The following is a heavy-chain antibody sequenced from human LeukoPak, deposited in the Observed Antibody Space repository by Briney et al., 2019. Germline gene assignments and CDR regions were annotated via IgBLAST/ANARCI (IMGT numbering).Heavy chain of an antibody. D-gene: IGHD2-2*01. CDR2: IYHSGTT. CDR1: GYSITSSSW. V-gene: IGHV4-28*03. J-gene: IGHJ5*02. CDR3: ARDLVVVPAAINWFDP. Sequence: SDTLSLTCAVSGYSITSSSWWGWIRQPPGQGLEWIGYIYHSGTTYYNPSLQSRVTMSVDTSKNQFSLKLSSVTAVDTAVYYCARDLVVVPAAINWFDPWGQGTLVTVSS.